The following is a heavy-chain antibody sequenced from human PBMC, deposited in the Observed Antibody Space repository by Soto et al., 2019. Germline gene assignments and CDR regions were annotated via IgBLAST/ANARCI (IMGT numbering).Heavy chain of an antibody. Sequence: GGSLRLSCAASGFTFSSYAMSWVRQAPGKGLEWVSAISGSGGSTYYAGSVKGRFTISRDNSKNTLYLQMNSLRAEDTAVYYCAKDPAAVSYYYDSSGYFDYWGQGTLVTVSS. D-gene: IGHD3-22*01. J-gene: IGHJ4*02. CDR2: ISGSGGST. V-gene: IGHV3-23*01. CDR3: AKDPAAVSYYYDSSGYFDY. CDR1: GFTFSSYA.